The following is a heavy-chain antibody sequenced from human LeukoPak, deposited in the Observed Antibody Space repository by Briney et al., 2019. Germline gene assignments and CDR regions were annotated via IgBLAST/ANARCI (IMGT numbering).Heavy chain of an antibody. D-gene: IGHD6-19*01. V-gene: IGHV3-21*01. CDR1: GFTFSTYS. Sequence: PGGSLRLFCAASGFTFSTYSMNWVSQAPGKGLEWVSSISGSSTYIYYADSVKGRFTISRDNAKNSLYLQMNSLRAEDTAVYYCASEETTNGGWTPNYWGQGTLVTVSS. CDR3: ASEETTNGGWTPNY. CDR2: ISGSSTYI. J-gene: IGHJ4*02.